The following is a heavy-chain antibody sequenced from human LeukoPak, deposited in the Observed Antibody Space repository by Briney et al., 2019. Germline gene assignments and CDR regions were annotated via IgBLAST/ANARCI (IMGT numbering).Heavy chain of an antibody. V-gene: IGHV1-46*01. J-gene: IGHJ4*02. Sequence: ASVKVSCKAFGYTFTSNYMHWVRQAPGQGPEWMGVISPSGGSTTYAQKFQGRVTMTEDTSTDTAYMELSSLRSEDTAVYYCATDLDGSSSNWGQGTLVTVSS. D-gene: IGHD6-6*01. CDR2: ISPSGGST. CDR1: GYTFTSNY. CDR3: ATDLDGSSSN.